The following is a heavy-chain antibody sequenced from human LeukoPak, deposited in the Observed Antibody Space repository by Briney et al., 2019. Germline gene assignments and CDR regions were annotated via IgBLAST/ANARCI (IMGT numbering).Heavy chain of an antibody. D-gene: IGHD7-27*01. Sequence: SETLSLTCAVYGVSFSGYYWSWIRQPPGKGLEWIGEINHSGSTNYNPSLKSRVTISVDTSKNQFSLKLSSVTAADTAVYYCARWGWGPIRGFDYWGQGTLVTVSS. V-gene: IGHV4-34*01. CDR3: ARWGWGPIRGFDY. CDR1: GVSFSGYY. CDR2: INHSGST. J-gene: IGHJ4*02.